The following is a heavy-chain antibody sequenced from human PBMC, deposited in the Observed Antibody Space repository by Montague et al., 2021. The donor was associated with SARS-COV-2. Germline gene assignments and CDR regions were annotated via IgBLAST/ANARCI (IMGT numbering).Heavy chain of an antibody. D-gene: IGHD3-16*01. CDR1: GFTFSSYG. CDR3: ANELTPRYGMAV. CDR2: ISNDGSNK. J-gene: IGHJ6*02. Sequence: SLRLSCAASGFTFSSYGMHWDCEAPGKGLEWVVVISNDGSNKYYADSVKGLFTISRDNSKNTLYLQMNSMRAEDTAVYHCANELTPRYGMAVWGQGTTVTVSS. V-gene: IGHV3-30*18.